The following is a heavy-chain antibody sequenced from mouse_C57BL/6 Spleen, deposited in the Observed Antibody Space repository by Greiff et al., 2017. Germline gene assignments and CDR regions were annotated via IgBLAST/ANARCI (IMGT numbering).Heavy chain of an antibody. D-gene: IGHD2-1*01. CDR1: GYTFTSYW. V-gene: IGHV1-61*01. CDR3: ARYGYYGNYDYAMDY. Sequence: QVQLQQPGAELVRPGSSVKLSCKASGYTFTSYWMDWVKQRPGQGLEWIGNIYPSDSETHYNQKFKDKATLTVDKSSSTAYMQLSSLTSEDSAVYYCARYGYYGNYDYAMDYWGQGTSVTVSS. J-gene: IGHJ4*01. CDR2: IYPSDSET.